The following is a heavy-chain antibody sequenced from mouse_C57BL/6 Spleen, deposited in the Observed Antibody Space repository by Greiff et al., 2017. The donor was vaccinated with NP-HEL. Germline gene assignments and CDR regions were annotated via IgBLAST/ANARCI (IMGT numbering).Heavy chain of an antibody. D-gene: IGHD5-5*01. CDR2: INPNNGGT. CDR1: GYTFTDYY. V-gene: IGHV1-26*01. J-gene: IGHJ3*01. CDR3: ARSFTTPFFAY. Sequence: EVQLQQSGPELVKPGASVKISCKASGYTFTDYYMNWVKQSHGKSLEWIGDINPNNGGTSYNQKFKGKATLTVDKSSSTAYMALRSLTSEDSAVYYCARSFTTPFFAYWGQGTLVTVSA.